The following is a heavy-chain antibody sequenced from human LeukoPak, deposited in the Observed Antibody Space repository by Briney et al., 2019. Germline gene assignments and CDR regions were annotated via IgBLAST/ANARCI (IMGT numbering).Heavy chain of an antibody. V-gene: IGHV3-33*01. D-gene: IGHD1-26*01. Sequence: PGRSLRLSCAASGFTFSSHGMHWVRQAPGKGLEWVAVIWYDGSNKYYADSVKGRFTISRDNSKNTLYLQMNSLRAEDTAVYYCARSGYSGLLDYWGQGTLVTVSS. J-gene: IGHJ4*02. CDR2: IWYDGSNK. CDR1: GFTFSSHG. CDR3: ARSGYSGLLDY.